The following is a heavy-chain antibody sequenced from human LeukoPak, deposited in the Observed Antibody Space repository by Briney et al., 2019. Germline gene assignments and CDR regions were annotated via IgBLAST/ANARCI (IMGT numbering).Heavy chain of an antibody. Sequence: GGSVTLSCAASGFTFSCYAMRWLRQAPGKGLEWVSAIMGSGDSTYYTDSVRGRFTISRDNSKNTLYLQMNIRRAEDAAIYYGAEVGYSSSRSDYWGQGPLVTVSS. V-gene: IGHV3-23*01. J-gene: IGHJ4*02. CDR2: IMGSGDST. D-gene: IGHD6-19*01. CDR3: AEVGYSSSRSDY. CDR1: GFTFSCYA.